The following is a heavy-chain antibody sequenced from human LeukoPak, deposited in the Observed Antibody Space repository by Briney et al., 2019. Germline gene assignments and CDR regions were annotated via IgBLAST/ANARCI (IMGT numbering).Heavy chain of an antibody. CDR2: ISGSGGST. J-gene: IGHJ4*02. CDR3: ASSWSLTTVGFDY. Sequence: GGSLRLSCAASGFTFSSYAMSWVRQAPGKGLEWVSAISGSGGSTYYADSVKGRFTISRDNSKNTLHLQINSLRAEDTAVYYCASSWSLTTVGFDYWGQGTLVTVSS. D-gene: IGHD1-14*01. CDR1: GFTFSSYA. V-gene: IGHV3-23*01.